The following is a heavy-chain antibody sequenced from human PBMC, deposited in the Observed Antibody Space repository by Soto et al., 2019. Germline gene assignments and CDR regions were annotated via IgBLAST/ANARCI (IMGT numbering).Heavy chain of an antibody. CDR2: IIPIFGTA. V-gene: IGHV1-69*01. D-gene: IGHD2-21*02. Sequence: QVQLVQSGAEVKKPGSSVKVSCKASGGTFSSYAISWVRQAPGQGLEWMGGIIPIFGTANYAQKFQGRVTITADESTSTAYRELIRLRSYDTAVYYCARDGLAYCGGDCYRWGWFDPGGQGTLVTVSS. J-gene: IGHJ5*02. CDR3: ARDGLAYCGGDCYRWGWFDP. CDR1: GGTFSSYA.